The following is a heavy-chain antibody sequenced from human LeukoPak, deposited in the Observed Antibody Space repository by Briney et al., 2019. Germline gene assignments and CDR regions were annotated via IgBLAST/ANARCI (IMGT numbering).Heavy chain of an antibody. CDR1: GYSISSGYY. CDR3: ATFYYYDSSGYYRDY. J-gene: IGHJ4*02. V-gene: IGHV4-38-2*01. D-gene: IGHD3-22*01. CDR2: IYHSGST. Sequence: PSETLSLTCAVSGYSISSGYYWGWIRQPPGKGLEWIGSIYHSGSTYYNPSLKSRVTISVDTSKNQFSLKLSSVTAADTAVYYCATFYYYDSSGYYRDYWGQGTLVTVSS.